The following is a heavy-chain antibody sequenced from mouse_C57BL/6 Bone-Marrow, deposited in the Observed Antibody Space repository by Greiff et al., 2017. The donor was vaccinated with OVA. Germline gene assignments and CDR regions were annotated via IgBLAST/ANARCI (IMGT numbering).Heavy chain of an antibody. Sequence: EVKLVESGPVLVKPGASVKMSCKASGYTFTDYYMNWVKQSHGKSLEWIGVINPYNGGTSYNQKFKGKATLTVDKSSSTAYMELNSLTSEDSAVYYGARYTTVVPYAMDYWGQGTSVTVSS. V-gene: IGHV1-19*01. CDR1: GYTFTDYY. CDR2: INPYNGGT. D-gene: IGHD1-1*01. CDR3: ARYTTVVPYAMDY. J-gene: IGHJ4*01.